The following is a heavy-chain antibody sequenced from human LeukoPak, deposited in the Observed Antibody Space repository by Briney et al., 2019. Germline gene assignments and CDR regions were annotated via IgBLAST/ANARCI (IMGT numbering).Heavy chain of an antibody. J-gene: IGHJ6*04. CDR3: GRDDESRYGMDV. CDR2: IYYSGST. CDR1: GGSISSYY. V-gene: IGHV4-59*01. Sequence: SETLSLTCTVSGGSISSYYWSWIRQPPGKGLEWIGYIYYSGSTNYNPSLKSRVTISVDTSKNQFSLKLSSVTAADTAVYYCGRDDESRYGMDVWGKGTTVTVSS.